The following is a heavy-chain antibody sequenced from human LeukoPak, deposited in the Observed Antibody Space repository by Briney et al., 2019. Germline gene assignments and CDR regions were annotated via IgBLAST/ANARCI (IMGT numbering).Heavy chain of an antibody. Sequence: GGSLRLSCAASGFTFSSYSMNWVRQAPGKGLEWVSYISSSSSTIYYADSVKGRFTISRDNAKNSLYLQMNSLRAEDTAVYYCARDLYSSGWFNWFDPWGQGTLVTVSS. V-gene: IGHV3-48*04. CDR2: ISSSSSTI. CDR1: GFTFSSYS. J-gene: IGHJ5*02. CDR3: ARDLYSSGWFNWFDP. D-gene: IGHD6-19*01.